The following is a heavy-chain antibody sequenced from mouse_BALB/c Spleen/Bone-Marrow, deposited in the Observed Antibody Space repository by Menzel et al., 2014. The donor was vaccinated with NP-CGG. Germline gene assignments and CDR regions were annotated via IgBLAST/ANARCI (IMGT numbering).Heavy chain of an antibody. D-gene: IGHD2-14*01. CDR2: FNPYNDGS. Sequence: KPGASANISCKASGYTFTSSVMHWVKQKPGQGLEWIGYFNPYNDGSKYNEKFKGKATLTSDKSSSKAYMELSSLTSEDSAVYYCAKGGNYRYDFDYWGQGTTLTVSS. V-gene: IGHV1-14*01. CDR3: AKGGNYRYDFDY. J-gene: IGHJ2*01. CDR1: GYTFTSSV.